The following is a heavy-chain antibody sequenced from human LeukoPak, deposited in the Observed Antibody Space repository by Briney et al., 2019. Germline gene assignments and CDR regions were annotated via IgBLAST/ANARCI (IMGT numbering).Heavy chain of an antibody. D-gene: IGHD6-19*01. Sequence: ASVKISCKASGYTFTNYDINWVRQATGQGLEWMGWINSNNGNTGYAQKFQDRVTMTRDTSISTVYMELSSLRSEDTAVYCARGGLVAGPYYFDYWGQGTLVTVSS. CDR3: ARGGLVAGPYYFDY. V-gene: IGHV1-8*01. CDR1: GYTFTNYD. CDR2: INSNNGNT. J-gene: IGHJ4*02.